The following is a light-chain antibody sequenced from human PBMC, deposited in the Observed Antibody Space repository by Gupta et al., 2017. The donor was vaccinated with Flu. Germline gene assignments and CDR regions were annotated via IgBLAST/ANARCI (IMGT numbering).Light chain of an antibody. CDR2: EVS. V-gene: IGLV2-23*02. Sequence: SITPSCTGTNSDVGKFNLGSWYQQHPANAPKLIFYEVSKWPSNIPTRFSASDSGITASPTISALPAGDGAHYYCSSYAADDTLLFGGGTRLTVL. J-gene: IGLJ2*01. CDR3: SSYAADDTLL. CDR1: NSDVGKFNL.